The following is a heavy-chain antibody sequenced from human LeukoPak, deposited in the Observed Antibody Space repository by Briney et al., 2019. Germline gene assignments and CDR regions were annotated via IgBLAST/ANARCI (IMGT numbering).Heavy chain of an antibody. CDR2: ISSNGGST. D-gene: IGHD3-10*01. V-gene: IGHV3-64D*09. CDR1: GFTFSSYA. Sequence: GGSLRLSCSASGFTFSSYAMHWVRQAPGKGLEYVSAISSNGGSTYYADSVKGRFTISRDNSKNTLYLQMSSLRAEDTAVYYCVKDLFSATTMVRGVINWFDPWGQGTLVTVYS. CDR3: VKDLFSATTMVRGVINWFDP. J-gene: IGHJ5*02.